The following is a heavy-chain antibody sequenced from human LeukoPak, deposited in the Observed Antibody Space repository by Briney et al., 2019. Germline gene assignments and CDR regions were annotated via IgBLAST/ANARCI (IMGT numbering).Heavy chain of an antibody. Sequence: SETLSLTCTVSGGSISSYYWSWIRQPPGTGLEWIGYIYYSGSTNYNPSLKSRVTISVDTSKNQFSLKLSSVTAADTAVYYCAGYSGYDYVYYYGMDVWGQGTTVTVSS. D-gene: IGHD5-12*01. CDR2: IYYSGST. J-gene: IGHJ6*02. CDR3: AGYSGYDYVYYYGMDV. CDR1: GGSISSYY. V-gene: IGHV4-59*01.